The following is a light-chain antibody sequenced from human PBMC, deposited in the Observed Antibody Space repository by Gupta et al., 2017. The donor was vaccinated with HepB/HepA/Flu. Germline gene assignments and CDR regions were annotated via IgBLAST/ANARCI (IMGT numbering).Light chain of an antibody. J-gene: IGKJ4*01. V-gene: IGKV1-33*01. CDR1: QESSNY. CDR2: GAS. Sequence: DTQMTLSPSSLSASVGDRVTITCQASQESSNYLSWYQQKPGKAPKVLIYGASNLETGVPSRFSGSGSGTDFTFTISSLQPENIATYYCQQYDNPLTFGGGTKVEIK. CDR3: QQYDNPLT.